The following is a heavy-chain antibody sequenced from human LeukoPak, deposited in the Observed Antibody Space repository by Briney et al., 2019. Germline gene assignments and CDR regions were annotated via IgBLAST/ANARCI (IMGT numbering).Heavy chain of an antibody. Sequence: ASVKVSCKISRYTLTDVFMHWVRQAPGQGVEWMGGFDPEGGETIYAQKFQGRVTMTEDPSADTAYMELRSLSSEDTAVYYCGIGRKFDWLLCHHWGQGTLGTVSP. J-gene: IGHJ5*02. CDR1: RYTLTDVF. CDR2: FDPEGGET. CDR3: GIGRKFDWLLCHH. V-gene: IGHV1-24*01. D-gene: IGHD3-9*01.